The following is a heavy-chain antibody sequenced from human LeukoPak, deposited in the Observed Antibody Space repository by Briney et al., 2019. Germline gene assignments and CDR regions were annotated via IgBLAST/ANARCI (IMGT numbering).Heavy chain of an antibody. V-gene: IGHV3-23*01. CDR3: AKALDWNYFYYYYGMDV. CDR2: ISGSGGST. J-gene: IGHJ6*02. Sequence: GGPLRLSCAASGFTFSSYSMNWVRQAPGKGLEWVSAISGSGGSTYYADSVKGRFTISRDNSKNTLYLQMNSLRAEDTAVYYCAKALDWNYFYYYYGMDVWGQGTTVTVSS. CDR1: GFTFSSYS. D-gene: IGHD1-7*01.